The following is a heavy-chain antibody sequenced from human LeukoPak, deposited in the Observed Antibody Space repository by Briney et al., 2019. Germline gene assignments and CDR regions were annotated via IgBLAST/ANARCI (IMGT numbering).Heavy chain of an antibody. Sequence: TGGSLRLSCAASGFTFSSYGMHWVRQAPGKGLEWVAVIWYDGSNKYYADSVKGRFTISRDNSKNTLYLQMNSLRAEDTAVYYCARDYSSSWYFDYWGQGTLVTVSS. D-gene: IGHD6-13*01. V-gene: IGHV3-33*01. J-gene: IGHJ4*02. CDR1: GFTFSSYG. CDR2: IWYDGSNK. CDR3: ARDYSSSWYFDY.